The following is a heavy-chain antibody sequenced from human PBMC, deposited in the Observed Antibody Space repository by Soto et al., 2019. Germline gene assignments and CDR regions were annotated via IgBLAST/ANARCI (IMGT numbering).Heavy chain of an antibody. CDR3: AKCGYSYGSFDY. D-gene: IGHD5-18*01. CDR2: ISGSGGST. CDR1: GFTFSSYA. Sequence: EVQLLESGGGLVQPGGSLSLSCAASGFTFSSYAMSWVRQAPGKGLEWVSAISGSGGSTYYADSVKGRFTISRDNSKNTPYLQMNSLRADDTAVYYCAKCGYSYGSFDYWGQEPLVTVSS. J-gene: IGHJ4*02. V-gene: IGHV3-23*01.